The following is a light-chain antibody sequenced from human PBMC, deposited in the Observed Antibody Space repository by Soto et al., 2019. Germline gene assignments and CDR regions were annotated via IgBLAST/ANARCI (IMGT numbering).Light chain of an antibody. J-gene: IGKJ1*01. Sequence: IQMTQSPSTLSASVGDRVTFTCRASQTISTWLARSQQKPGEAPNLLIYKASTLEVGVPSTFSASGSGGELSLTFDSLQPSDFATDYWQQYKSYPWTFSQGTKV. CDR1: QTISTW. CDR3: QQYKSYPWT. V-gene: IGKV1-5*03. CDR2: KAS.